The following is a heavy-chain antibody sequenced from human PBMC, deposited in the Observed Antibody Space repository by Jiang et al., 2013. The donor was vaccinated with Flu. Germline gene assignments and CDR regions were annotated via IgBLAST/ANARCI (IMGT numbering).Heavy chain of an antibody. D-gene: IGHD3-10*01. CDR3: ASQHWDHGVGSYYMSH. CDR1: GGSIMSENSY. J-gene: IGHJ4*02. Sequence: CTVSGGSIMSENSYWGWIRQPPGNGAGVDWSIYYSGTTYYNPSLKSRVTISVDTSKKQFSLKLSSVTAADTAVYYCASQHWDHGVGSYYMSHWGQGTLVTVSS. CDR2: IYYSGTT. V-gene: IGHV4-39*07.